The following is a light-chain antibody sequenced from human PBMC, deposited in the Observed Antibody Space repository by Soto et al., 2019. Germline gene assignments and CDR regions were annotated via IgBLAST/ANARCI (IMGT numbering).Light chain of an antibody. J-gene: IGKJ2*01. Sequence: EIVLTQSPDTLSLSPGERATLSCRASQSVINNWIAWYQQKPGQAPRLLIYSASSRPGGIPDKFSGSGSGTDFTLSINRLEPEDFAVYYCQQYDMSQYTFAQGTKLEI. CDR1: QSVINNW. CDR3: QQYDMSQYT. CDR2: SAS. V-gene: IGKV3-20*01.